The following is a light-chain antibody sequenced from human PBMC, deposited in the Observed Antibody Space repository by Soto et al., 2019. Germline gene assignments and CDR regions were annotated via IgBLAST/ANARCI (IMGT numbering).Light chain of an antibody. CDR1: QSVGSNY. V-gene: IGKV3-20*01. CDR2: GAS. Sequence: EIVLTQSPGTLSLSPGERATLSCRASQSVGSNYLAWYQQKPGQAPRLLIYGASSRATGIPDRFSGSGSGTDFTLTINRLEPEDFAVYYCQQYYRSPLTFGGGTKVDI. CDR3: QQYYRSPLT. J-gene: IGKJ4*01.